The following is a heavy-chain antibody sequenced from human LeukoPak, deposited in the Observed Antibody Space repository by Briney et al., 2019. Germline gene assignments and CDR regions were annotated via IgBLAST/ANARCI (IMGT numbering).Heavy chain of an antibody. CDR2: ISHIGRT. CDR1: GDSFSSHY. V-gene: IGHV4-59*11. Sequence: SETLSLTCAVSGDSFSSHYWTWIRQSSGTGLDWIGYISHIGRTNYNPSLKSRVTISIDTSNNQFSLKLRSVTAADTAVYYCARDLVTVTKGFDIWGQGTMVSVSS. CDR3: ARDLVTVTKGFDI. J-gene: IGHJ3*02. D-gene: IGHD4-17*01.